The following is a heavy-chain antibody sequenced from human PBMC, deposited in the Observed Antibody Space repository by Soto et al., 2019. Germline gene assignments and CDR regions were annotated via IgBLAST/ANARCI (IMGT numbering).Heavy chain of an antibody. V-gene: IGHV3-11*01. CDR2: ISSRGDII. D-gene: IGHD3-22*01. Sequence: LXLXCAVSGFIFSDXYMSWIHQAPGKGLEWVSYISSRGDIIYYADSVKGRFTISRDNAKNSLYLQMNSMRAEDTAVYYCARDLGYYDSSGYFEYWGQGTLVTVSS. CDR1: GFIFSDXY. CDR3: ARDLGYYDSSGYFEY. J-gene: IGHJ4*02.